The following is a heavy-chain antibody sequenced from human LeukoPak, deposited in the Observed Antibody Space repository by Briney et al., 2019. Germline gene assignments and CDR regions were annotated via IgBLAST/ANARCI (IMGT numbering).Heavy chain of an antibody. CDR3: AKATGWPYYFEY. D-gene: IGHD1-1*01. CDR1: GFTFSTNA. J-gene: IGHJ4*02. Sequence: GGSLRLSCAASGFTFSTNAVRWVRQAPGKGLEWVSAISGGGGSTYYADSVKGRFTISRDNSKNTLYLQMDSLRAEDTALYYCAKATGWPYYFEYWGQGTLVTVSS. V-gene: IGHV3-23*01. CDR2: ISGGGGST.